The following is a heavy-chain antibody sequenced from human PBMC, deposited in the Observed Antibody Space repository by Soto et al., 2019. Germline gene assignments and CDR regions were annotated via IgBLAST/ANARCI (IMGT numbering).Heavy chain of an antibody. CDR3: TRDPGIVVVPVTMGDYFDY. CDR2: ISHDGSNK. Sequence: SLRLSVAACGFTLRTCAMHCVRKAPGKGLEWVAVISHDGSNKYYADSVKGRFTISRDNSKNTLYVQMNSLRGEDTAVYYCTRDPGIVVVPVTMGDYFDYWGQGTLVTVSS. V-gene: IGHV3-30-3*01. D-gene: IGHD2-2*01. CDR1: GFTLRTCA. J-gene: IGHJ4*02.